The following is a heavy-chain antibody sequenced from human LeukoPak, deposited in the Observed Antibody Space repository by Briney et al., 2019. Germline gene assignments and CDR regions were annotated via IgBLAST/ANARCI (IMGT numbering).Heavy chain of an antibody. V-gene: IGHV1-46*01. CDR2: INPSGGST. CDR1: GYIFTSYY. Sequence: ASVKVSCKASGYIFTSYYMHWVRQAPGQGLEWMGIINPSGGSTSYAQKFQGRVTMTRDMSTSTVYMELSSLRSEDTAVYYCASSRPYYYMDVWGKGTTVTVSS. CDR3: ASSRPYYYMDV. J-gene: IGHJ6*03.